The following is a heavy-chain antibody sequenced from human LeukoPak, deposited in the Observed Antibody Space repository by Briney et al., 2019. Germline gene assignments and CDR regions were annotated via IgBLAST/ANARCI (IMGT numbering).Heavy chain of an antibody. J-gene: IGHJ4*02. Sequence: GGSLRLSCAASGFTFSSYAMSWVRQAPGKGLEWVSAISGSGGSKYYADSVKGRFTISRDNSKNTLYLQMNSLRAEDTSVYYCANARWRTCFDYWGQGTLVTVSS. CDR1: GFTFSSYA. D-gene: IGHD4-23*01. V-gene: IGHV3-23*01. CDR3: ANARWRTCFDY. CDR2: ISGSGGSK.